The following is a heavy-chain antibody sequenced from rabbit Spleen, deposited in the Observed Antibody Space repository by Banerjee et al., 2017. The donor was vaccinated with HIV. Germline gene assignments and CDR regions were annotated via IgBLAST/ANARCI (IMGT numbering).Heavy chain of an antibody. J-gene: IGHJ6*01. Sequence: QSLEESGGDLVKPGASLTLTCTASGVSFSSSSYMCWVRQAPGKGLEWIACIDTGSSGFTYFATWAKGRFTCSKTSSTTVTLQMTRLTAADTATYFCARDTSTSFSYYGMDLWGQGTLVTVS. CDR1: GVSFSSSSY. D-gene: IGHD1-1*01. CDR3: ARDTSTSFSYYGMDL. V-gene: IGHV1S40*01. CDR2: IDTGSSGFT.